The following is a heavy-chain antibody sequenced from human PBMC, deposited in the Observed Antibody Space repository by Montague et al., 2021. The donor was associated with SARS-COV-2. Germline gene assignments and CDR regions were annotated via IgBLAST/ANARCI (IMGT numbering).Heavy chain of an antibody. Sequence: SETLSLTCTVSGGSTSNYYWTWIRQSPGKGLQWIGYIFYTGSTKYNPSLKSRVSMSLDTSKNQFSLRLRAVTAADTAVYYCARAQNICFVGNCVDCFDLWGQGALVTVSS. CDR2: IFYTGST. CDR1: GGSTSNYY. V-gene: IGHV4-59*01. D-gene: IGHD2-21*01. CDR3: ARAQNICFVGNCVDCFDL. J-gene: IGHJ4*02.